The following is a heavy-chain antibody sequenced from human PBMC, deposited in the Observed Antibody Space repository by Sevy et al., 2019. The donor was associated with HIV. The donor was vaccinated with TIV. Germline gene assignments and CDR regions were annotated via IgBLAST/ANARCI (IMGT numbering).Heavy chain of an antibody. CDR3: AATKDYDESSGPPFVY. D-gene: IGHD3-22*01. J-gene: IGHJ4*02. V-gene: IGHV1-24*01. CDR2: FDPEDGET. Sequence: ASVKVSCKVSGYTLNKLSMHWVRQAPGKGLEWMGSFDPEDGETFYAQKFQGRVTMTEDTSTDTAYMELSSLRSEDTAVYYCAATKDYDESSGPPFVYWGQGTLVTVSS. CDR1: GYTLNKLS.